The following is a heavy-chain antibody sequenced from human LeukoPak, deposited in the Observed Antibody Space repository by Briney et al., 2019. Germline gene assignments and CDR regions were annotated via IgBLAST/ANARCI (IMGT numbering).Heavy chain of an antibody. V-gene: IGHV1-69*04. CDR2: IIPIAGTP. D-gene: IGHD2-21*02. CDR3: ASGPHHSCGTDCYSDYFDY. CDR1: GATFNSDD. Sequence: SSVKVSCKASGATFNSDDVSWVRQAPGQRLEWMGRIIPIAGTPKYAQKFKGRVTITADKSTSTAYMEVTSLRSEDTDVYYCASGPHHSCGTDCYSDYFDYWGQGTLVTVSS. J-gene: IGHJ4*02.